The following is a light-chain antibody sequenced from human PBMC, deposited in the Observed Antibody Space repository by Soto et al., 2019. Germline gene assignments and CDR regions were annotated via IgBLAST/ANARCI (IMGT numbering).Light chain of an antibody. CDR2: DAS. CDR3: QQRSNWPIT. V-gene: IGKV3-11*01. Sequence: EIVLTQSPVTLSLSPGERATLSCRASQSVSSYLAWYQQKPGQAPRLLIYDASNRATGIPARFSGSGSGTDFTLTISSLEPEDFVVYYCQQRSNWPITFGQGTRLEIK. J-gene: IGKJ5*01. CDR1: QSVSSY.